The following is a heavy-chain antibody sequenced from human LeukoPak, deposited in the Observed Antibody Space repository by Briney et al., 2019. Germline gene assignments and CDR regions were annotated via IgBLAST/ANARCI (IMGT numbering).Heavy chain of an antibody. V-gene: IGHV4-38-2*02. CDR1: GYSISSGYY. CDR3: ARGGVTYYFDY. J-gene: IGHJ4*02. CDR2: IYHSGST. Sequence: SETLSLTCTVSGYSISSGYYWGWIRRPPGKGLEWIGSIYHSGSTYYNPSLKSRVTISVDTSKNQFSLKLSSVTAADTAVYYCARGGVTYYFDYWGQGTLVTVSS. D-gene: IGHD4-23*01.